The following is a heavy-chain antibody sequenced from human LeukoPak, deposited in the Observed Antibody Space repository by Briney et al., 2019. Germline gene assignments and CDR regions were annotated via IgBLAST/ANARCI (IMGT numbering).Heavy chain of an antibody. CDR1: GGSISSSNW. CDR2: IYHSGST. J-gene: IGHJ4*02. V-gene: IGHV4-4*02. CDR3: ARVRGYCSSTSCYTIDY. Sequence: SETLSLTCAVSGGSISSSNWWSWVRPPPGKGLEWIGEIYHSGSTNYNPSLKSRVTISVDTSKNQFSLKLSSVTAADTAVYYCARVRGYCSSTSCYTIDYWGQGTLVTVSS. D-gene: IGHD2-2*02.